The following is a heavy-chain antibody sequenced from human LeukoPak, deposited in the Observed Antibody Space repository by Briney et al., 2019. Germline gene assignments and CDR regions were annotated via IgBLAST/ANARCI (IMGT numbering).Heavy chain of an antibody. CDR2: ISSSSSYI. Sequence: PGGSLRLSCAASGFTFSSYSMNWVRQAPGKGLEWVSSISSSSSYIYYADSVKGRFTISRDNAKNSLYLQMNSLRAEDTAVYYCARDPQGVGGSIAVPIWGQGTMVTVSS. V-gene: IGHV3-21*01. D-gene: IGHD6-19*01. CDR1: GFTFSSYS. J-gene: IGHJ3*02. CDR3: ARDPQGVGGSIAVPI.